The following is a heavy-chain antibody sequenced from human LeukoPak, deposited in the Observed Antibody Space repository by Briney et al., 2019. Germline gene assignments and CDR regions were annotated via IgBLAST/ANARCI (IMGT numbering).Heavy chain of an antibody. CDR2: ISGGGGST. V-gene: IGHV3-23*01. D-gene: IGHD3-10*01. CDR3: AKDGLSGSGSYSWGKMDV. CDR1: GFTFSSYA. Sequence: GGSLRLSCAAFGFTFSSYAMNWVRQAPGKGLEWVSAISGGGGSTPYADSVNGRFTISRDNSKNMVYMQMNSLRVEDTAVYYCAKDGLSGSGSYSWGKMDVWGKGTTVTVSS. J-gene: IGHJ6*04.